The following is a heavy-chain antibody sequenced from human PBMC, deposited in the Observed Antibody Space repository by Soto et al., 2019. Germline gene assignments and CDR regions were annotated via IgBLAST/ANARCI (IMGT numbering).Heavy chain of an antibody. D-gene: IGHD2-2*01. Sequence: PSETLSLTCAVSGGSISSGGYSWSWIRQPPGKGLEWIGYIYHSGSTYYNPSLKSRVTISVDRSKNQFSLKLSSVTAADTAVYYCARRISTSRSQWFDPWGQGTLVTVSS. J-gene: IGHJ5*02. CDR1: GGSISSGGYS. CDR3: ARRISTSRSQWFDP. CDR2: IYHSGST. V-gene: IGHV4-30-2*01.